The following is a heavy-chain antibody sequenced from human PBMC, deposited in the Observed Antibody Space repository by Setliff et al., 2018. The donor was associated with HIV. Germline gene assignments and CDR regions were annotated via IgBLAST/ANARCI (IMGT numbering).Heavy chain of an antibody. CDR1: GGFFSGYY. D-gene: IGHD1-26*01. CDR3: ARGPWGYNGSYAGLPFDN. J-gene: IGHJ4*02. Sequence: SETLSLTCAVYGGFFSGYYWSWIRQPPGEGLEWIGEVNYSGNTNYNPSLKTRVNISVDTSKNQFSLNLRSASAADTAVYYCARGPWGYNGSYAGLPFDNWGQGKLVTVSS. CDR2: VNYSGNT. V-gene: IGHV4-34*01.